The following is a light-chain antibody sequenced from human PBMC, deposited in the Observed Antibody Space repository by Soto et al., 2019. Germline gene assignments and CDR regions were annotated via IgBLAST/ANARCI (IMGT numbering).Light chain of an antibody. V-gene: IGLV1-44*01. CDR1: NSNIGDKA. Sequence: SVLTQPPSASGTPGQRVTISCSGSNSNIGDKAVTWYQQIPGTAPKVVIHSDDQRPSGVPDRVSGSKSGNSASLAISAVQSEDEADYFCASWDDSLTLVFGGGTKLTV. CDR3: ASWDDSLTLV. CDR2: SDD. J-gene: IGLJ2*01.